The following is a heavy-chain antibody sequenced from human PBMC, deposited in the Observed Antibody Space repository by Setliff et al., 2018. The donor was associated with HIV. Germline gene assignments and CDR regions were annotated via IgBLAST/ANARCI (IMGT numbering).Heavy chain of an antibody. V-gene: IGHV4-31*03. Sequence: PSETLSLTCTVSGGSISSGGYYWSWIRQHPGKGLEWIGYIYYSGSTYYNPSLKRRVTISVDTSQNQFSLKLSAVTAADTAVYYCARVYSPPNHVLGSFDIWAKGQWSPSPQ. CDR3: ARVYSPPNHVLGSFDI. CDR2: IYYSGST. D-gene: IGHD2-15*01. J-gene: IGHJ3*02. CDR1: GGSISSGGYY.